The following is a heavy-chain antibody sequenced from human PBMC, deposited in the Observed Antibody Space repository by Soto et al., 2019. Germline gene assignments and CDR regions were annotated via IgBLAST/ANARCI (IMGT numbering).Heavy chain of an antibody. Sequence: ASVKVSCKASGGTFSSYTIGWVRQAPGQGLEWMGRIIPILGIANYAQKFQGRVTITADKSTSTAYMELSSLRSEDTAVYYCARVGPGLGNERGGFDYWGQGTLVTVSS. CDR1: GGTFSSYT. J-gene: IGHJ4*02. D-gene: IGHD1-1*01. CDR2: IIPILGIA. V-gene: IGHV1-69*02. CDR3: ARVGPGLGNERGGFDY.